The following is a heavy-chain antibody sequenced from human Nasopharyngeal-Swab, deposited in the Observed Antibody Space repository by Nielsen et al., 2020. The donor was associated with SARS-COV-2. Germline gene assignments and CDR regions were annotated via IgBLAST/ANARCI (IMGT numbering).Heavy chain of an antibody. CDR2: VYAGGST. CDR3: ASPVFGVVSDAFDL. D-gene: IGHD3-3*01. CDR1: GIFVSGNY. Sequence: GGSLRLSCAASGIFVSGNYMTWVRQAPGRGLDWVSVVYAGGSTFYADSVKGRFTISRDNSKNKLYLQMNNLRPEDTAMYYCASPVFGVVSDAFDLWGQGTMVTVSS. V-gene: IGHV3-53*01. J-gene: IGHJ3*01.